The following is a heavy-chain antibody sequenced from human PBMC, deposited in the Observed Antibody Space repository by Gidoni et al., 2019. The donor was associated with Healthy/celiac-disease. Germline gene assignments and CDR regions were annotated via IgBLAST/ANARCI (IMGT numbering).Heavy chain of an antibody. V-gene: IGHV4-39*01. CDR2: IYYSGST. J-gene: IGHJ4*02. D-gene: IGHD6-13*01. Sequence: QLQLQESGPGLVKPSETLSLTCTVSGGPISSISYYWGWIRQPPGKWLELIGSIYYSGSTYYNPSLKSRVTISVDTSKNQFPLKLSSVTAADTAVYYCARQQSSSWYYFDYWGQGTLVTVSS. CDR3: ARQQSSSWYYFDY. CDR1: GGPISSISYY.